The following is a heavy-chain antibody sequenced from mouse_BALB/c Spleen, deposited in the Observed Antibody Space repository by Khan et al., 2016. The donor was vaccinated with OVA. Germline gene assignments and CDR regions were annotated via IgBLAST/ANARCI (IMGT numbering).Heavy chain of an antibody. D-gene: IGHD3-3*01. CDR2: ISYSGRT. J-gene: IGHJ3*01. Sequence: EVQLQESGPGLVKPSQSLSLTCTVTGYSITSDYAWNWIRQFPGNKLEWMGYISYSGRTSYTPSLKSRISITRDTSKNQFFLQWNSVTIDDTATYYCTGGRAYWGQGTLVTVSA. V-gene: IGHV3-2*02. CDR1: GYSITSDYA. CDR3: TGGRAY.